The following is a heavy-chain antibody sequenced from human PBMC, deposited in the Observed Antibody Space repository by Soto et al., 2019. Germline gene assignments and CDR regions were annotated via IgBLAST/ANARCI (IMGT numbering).Heavy chain of an antibody. Sequence: ASVKVPCKASGYTFTSYYMHWVRQAPGQGLEWMGIINPSGGSTSYAQKFQGRVTMTRDTSTSTVYMELSSLRSEDTAVYYCARRTAMADYYYYGMDVWGQGTTVTVSS. V-gene: IGHV1-46*01. CDR1: GYTFTSYY. CDR2: INPSGGST. J-gene: IGHJ6*02. CDR3: ARRTAMADYYYYGMDV. D-gene: IGHD5-18*01.